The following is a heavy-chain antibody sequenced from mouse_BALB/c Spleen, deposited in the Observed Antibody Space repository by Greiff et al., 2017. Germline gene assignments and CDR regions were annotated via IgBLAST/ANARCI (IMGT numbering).Heavy chain of an antibody. Sequence: EVQVVESGGGLVQPGGSLRLSCATSGFSFTGYYMRWVRQPPGKALEWLGCIRNKANGYTTEYSASVKGRFTISRDTSQNILYLQMNTLSAEDGATYYGGGDTGVGSWFAYWGQGTLVTVSA. D-gene: IGHD1-1*01. CDR1: GFSFTGYY. J-gene: IGHJ3*01. CDR3: GGDTGVGSWFAY. CDR2: IRNKANGYTT. V-gene: IGHV7-3*02.